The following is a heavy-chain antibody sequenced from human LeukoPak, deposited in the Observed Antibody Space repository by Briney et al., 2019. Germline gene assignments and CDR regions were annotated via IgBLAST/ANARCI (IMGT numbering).Heavy chain of an antibody. CDR1: GGSFSGYY. J-gene: IGHJ4*02. V-gene: IGHV4-34*01. Sequence: SETLSLTCAVYGGSFSGYYWSWIRQPPGKGLEWLGEINHSGGTNYNPSLKSRVTISVDTSKNQFSLKLSSVTAADTAVYYCARGRVVGARAFDYWGQGTLVTGSS. CDR3: ARGRVVGARAFDY. D-gene: IGHD1-26*01. CDR2: INHSGGT.